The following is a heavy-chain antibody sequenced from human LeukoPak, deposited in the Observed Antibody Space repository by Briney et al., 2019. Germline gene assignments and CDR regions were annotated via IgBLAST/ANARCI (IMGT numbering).Heavy chain of an antibody. V-gene: IGHV3-23*01. CDR3: AKNFLGLVLGNHFDY. Sequence: GGSLRLSCAASGFTFSSYAMSWVRQAPGKGLEWVSAISGSGGSTYYADSMKGRFTISRDNSKNTLYLQMNSLRAEDTAVYYCAKNFLGLVLGNHFDYWGQGTLVTVSS. CDR2: ISGSGGST. CDR1: GFTFSSYA. D-gene: IGHD7-27*01. J-gene: IGHJ4*02.